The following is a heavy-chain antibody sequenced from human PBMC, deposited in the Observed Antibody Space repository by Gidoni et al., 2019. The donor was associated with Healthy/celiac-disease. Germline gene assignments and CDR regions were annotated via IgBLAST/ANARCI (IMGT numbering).Heavy chain of an antibody. Sequence: QVQLQQWGAVLLKPSETLSLTCAVDGWSFSGYYWSWIRQPPGKGLEWIGEINHSGSTNYNPYLKSRVTISVDTSKDQFSLKLSSVTAADTAVYYCARGNDFWSGYYTGTYYFDYWGQGTLVTVSS. D-gene: IGHD3-3*01. CDR3: ARGNDFWSGYYTGTYYFDY. J-gene: IGHJ4*02. V-gene: IGHV4-34*01. CDR2: INHSGST. CDR1: GWSFSGYY.